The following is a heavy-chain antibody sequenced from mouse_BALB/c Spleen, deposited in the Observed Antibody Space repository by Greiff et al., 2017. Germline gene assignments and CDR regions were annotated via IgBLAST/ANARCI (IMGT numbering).Heavy chain of an antibody. D-gene: IGHD1-1*01. CDR1: GDSITSGY. J-gene: IGHJ2*01. CDR3: ARYLYYYGSSSLYFDY. Sequence: VQLKESGPSLVKPSQTLSLTCSVTGDSITSGYWNWIRKFPGNKLEYMGYISYSGSTYYNPSLKSRISITRDTSKNQYYLQLNSVTTEDTATYYCARYLYYYGSSSLYFDYWGQGTTLTVSS. CDR2: ISYSGST. V-gene: IGHV3-8*02.